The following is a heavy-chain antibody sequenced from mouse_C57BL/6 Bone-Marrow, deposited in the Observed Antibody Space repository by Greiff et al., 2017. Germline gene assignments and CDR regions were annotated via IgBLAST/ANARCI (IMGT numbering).Heavy chain of an antibody. CDR1: GYTFTDYE. CDR2: IDPETGGT. J-gene: IGHJ3*01. Sequence: VQVVESGAELVRPGASVTLSCKASGYTFTDYEMHWVKQTPVHGLEWIGAIDPETGGTAYNQKFKGKAILTADKSSSTAYMELRSLTSEDSAVYYCTRWWGTVVATPAWFAYWGQGTLVTVSA. CDR3: TRWWGTVVATPAWFAY. D-gene: IGHD1-1*01. V-gene: IGHV1-15*01.